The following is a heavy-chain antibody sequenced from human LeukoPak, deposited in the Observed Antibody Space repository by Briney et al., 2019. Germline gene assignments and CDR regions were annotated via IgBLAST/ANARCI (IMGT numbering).Heavy chain of an antibody. J-gene: IGHJ3*02. D-gene: IGHD6-13*01. Sequence: GGSLRLSCAASGFTVSSNYMSWVRQAPGKGLEWVSVIYSGGSTYYADSVKGRFTISRDNSKNTLYLQMNSLRAEDTAVYYCARRAAALDAFDIWGQGTMVTVSS. CDR2: IYSGGST. V-gene: IGHV3-53*01. CDR1: GFTVSSNY. CDR3: ARRAAALDAFDI.